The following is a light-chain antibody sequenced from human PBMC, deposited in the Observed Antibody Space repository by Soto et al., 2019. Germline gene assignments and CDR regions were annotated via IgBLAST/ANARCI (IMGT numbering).Light chain of an antibody. CDR2: GAS. J-gene: IGKJ2*01. CDR1: QSVSSNY. CDR3: HQYGRSPMFT. V-gene: IGKV3-20*01. Sequence: EIVLTQSPGTLSLSPGDRATLSCRASQSVSSNYLAWYQQKPGQAPRLRIYGASRGAAGIPDRFSGSGSGTDFTLTISRLEPEDFAVYFCHQYGRSPMFTFGRGTKLEVK.